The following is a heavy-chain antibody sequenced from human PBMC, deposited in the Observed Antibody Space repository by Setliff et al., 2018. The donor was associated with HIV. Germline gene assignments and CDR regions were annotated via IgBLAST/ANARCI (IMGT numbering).Heavy chain of an antibody. D-gene: IGHD2-21*01. CDR2: TYYSGST. CDR3: AKRASYSFQI. Sequence: SETLSLTCTVSGGSISSSSYYWGWIRQPPGKGLEWIGSTYYSGSTYYNPSLKSRVTISVDTSKNQFSLKMTSVTAADTAIYYCAKRASYSFQIWGRGTMVTVSS. CDR1: GGSISSSSYY. J-gene: IGHJ3*02. V-gene: IGHV4-39*07.